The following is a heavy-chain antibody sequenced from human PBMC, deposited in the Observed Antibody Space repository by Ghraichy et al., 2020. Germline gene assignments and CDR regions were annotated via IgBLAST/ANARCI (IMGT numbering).Heavy chain of an antibody. CDR2: AHYTGNT. Sequence: SETLSLTCAVSGDSITNYYWNWVRQPPGKGLEWIGYAHYTGNTRYNPSHKSRVTISVDTSKQQFSLNLKSVTAVDTATYYCAKWATSLYAFVIWGQGTVVTVST. CDR1: GDSITNYY. CDR3: AKWATSLYAFVI. D-gene: IGHD1-26*01. J-gene: IGHJ3*02. V-gene: IGHV4-59*01.